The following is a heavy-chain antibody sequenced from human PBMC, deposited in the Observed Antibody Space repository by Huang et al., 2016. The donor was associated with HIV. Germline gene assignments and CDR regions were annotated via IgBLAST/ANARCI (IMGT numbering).Heavy chain of an antibody. V-gene: IGHV3-23*01. J-gene: IGHJ5*02. Sequence: EVQLLESGGGLVQPGGSLSLSCAASGFTFSSYAMRWVGQALGKGLEWVSASSGSGGSTYYADSVKGRFTISRDNSKNTLYLQMNSLRAEDTAVYYCAKDVRMFDPWGQGTLVTVSS. CDR1: GFTFSSYA. CDR3: AKDVRMFDP. CDR2: SSGSGGST.